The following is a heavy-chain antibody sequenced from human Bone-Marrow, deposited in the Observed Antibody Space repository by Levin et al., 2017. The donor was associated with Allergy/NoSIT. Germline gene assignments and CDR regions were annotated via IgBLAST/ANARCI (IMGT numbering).Heavy chain of an antibody. CDR3: ARLEFTTSPVDY. D-gene: IGHD3-22*01. J-gene: IGHJ4*02. Sequence: GESLKISCKGSGYSFSSYWIAWVRQAPGKGLEWMGIIYPGNSDTRYSPSFQGQVTISADKSLSTAYLQWSSLKASDSSMHYCARLEFTTSPVDYWGQGTLVTVSS. CDR1: GYSFSSYW. CDR2: IYPGNSDT. V-gene: IGHV5-51*01.